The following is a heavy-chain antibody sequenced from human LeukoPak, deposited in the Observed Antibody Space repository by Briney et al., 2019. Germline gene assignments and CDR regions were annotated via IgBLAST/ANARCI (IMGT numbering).Heavy chain of an antibody. V-gene: IGHV4-39*01. CDR3: ARRGNYYYGMDV. CDR1: GGSISSSSYY. Sequence: SETLSLTCTVSGGSISSSSYYWGWIRQHPGKGLEWIGSIYYSGSTYYNPSLKSRVTISVDTSKNQFSLKLSSVTAADTAVYYCARRGNYYYGMDVWGQGTTVTVSS. CDR2: IYYSGST. J-gene: IGHJ6*02.